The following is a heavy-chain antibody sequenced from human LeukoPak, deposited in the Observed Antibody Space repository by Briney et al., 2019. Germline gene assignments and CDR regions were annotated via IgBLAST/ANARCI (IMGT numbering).Heavy chain of an antibody. CDR3: ARTFSKDYYFDY. V-gene: IGHV4-59*01. J-gene: IGHJ4*02. CDR2: IYYSGST. CDR1: RGSISSYY. Sequence: PSETLSLTCTLSRGSISSYYWSWIRQPPGKGLKWIGYIYYSGSTNYNPSLKSRVTMSVDTSKNQFSLKLSSVTAADTAVYYCARTFSKDYYFDYWGQGTLVTVSS. D-gene: IGHD3-3*02.